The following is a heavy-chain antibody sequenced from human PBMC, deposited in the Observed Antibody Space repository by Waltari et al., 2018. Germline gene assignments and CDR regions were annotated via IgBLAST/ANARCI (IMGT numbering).Heavy chain of an antibody. V-gene: IGHV4-38-2*01. Sequence: QVQLQESGPGLLNPSETLSLTCAASGYSIRSGSYWGWVRQPPGKGREWSGSVNDSGNTYYNPSLKSQLSISADTSNNQLSLKLSSVTAADTAVYYCARGAAAGSGPLIDYWGQGILVTVSS. CDR1: GYSIRSGSY. CDR2: VNDSGNT. D-gene: IGHD6-13*01. CDR3: ARGAAAGSGPLIDY. J-gene: IGHJ4*02.